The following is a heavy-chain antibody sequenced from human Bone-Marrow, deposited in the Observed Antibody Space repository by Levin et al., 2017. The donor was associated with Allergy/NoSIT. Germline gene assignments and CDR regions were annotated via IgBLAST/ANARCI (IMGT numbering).Heavy chain of an antibody. J-gene: IGHJ3*01. CDR2: IYYTGGA. V-gene: IGHV4-30-4*01. Sequence: SETLSLTCTVSGGSINSRDYYWSWIRQPPGKGLEWVGYIYYTGGAYYSPSLQSRLSISVDTSNNLFPLNVSSVTAADTAIYYCARATPTKTFDVWGQGTMVTVSS. CDR1: GGSINSRDYY. CDR3: ARATPTKTFDV.